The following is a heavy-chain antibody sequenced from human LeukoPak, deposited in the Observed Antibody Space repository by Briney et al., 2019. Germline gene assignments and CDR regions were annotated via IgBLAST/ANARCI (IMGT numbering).Heavy chain of an antibody. V-gene: IGHV4-4*07. Sequence: SETLSLTCTVSGGSISSYYWSWIRQPAGKGLEWIGRIYTSGSTNYNPSLKSRVTMSVDTSKNQFSLKLSSVTAADTAVYYCARDSPLDYYYSSGDAFDIWGQGTMVTVSS. CDR3: ARDSPLDYYYSSGDAFDI. CDR1: GGSISSYY. D-gene: IGHD3-22*01. CDR2: IYTSGST. J-gene: IGHJ3*02.